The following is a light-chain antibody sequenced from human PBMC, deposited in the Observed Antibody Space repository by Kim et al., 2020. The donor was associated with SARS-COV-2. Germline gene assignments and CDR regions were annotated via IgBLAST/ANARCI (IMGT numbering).Light chain of an antibody. CDR2: RNN. V-gene: IGLV1-44*01. CDR3: ATWDDSLNAWV. Sequence: GQRVTISCSGSNSNIGVNTVNWYQQLPGTAPKLLIYRNNQRPSGVPDRFSGSKSGTSAFLALSGLLSEDEADYYCATWDDSLNAWVFGGGTKLTVL. CDR1: NSNIGVNT. J-gene: IGLJ3*02.